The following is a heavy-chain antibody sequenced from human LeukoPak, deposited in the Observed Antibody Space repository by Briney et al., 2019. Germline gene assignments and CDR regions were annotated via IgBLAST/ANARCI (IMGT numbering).Heavy chain of an antibody. CDR2: INHSGST. V-gene: IGHV4-34*01. J-gene: IGHJ4*02. Sequence: SETLSLTCAVYGGSFSGYYWSWIRQPPGKGLEWIGEINHSGSTNYNPSLKSRVTISVDTSKNQFSLKLSSVTAADTAVYYCARLDGGSPRGVIRYWGQGTLVTVSS. CDR3: ARLDGGSPRGVIRY. D-gene: IGHD3-10*01. CDR1: GGSFSGYY.